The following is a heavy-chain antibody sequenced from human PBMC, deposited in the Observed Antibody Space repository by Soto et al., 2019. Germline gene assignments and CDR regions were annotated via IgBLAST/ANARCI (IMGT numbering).Heavy chain of an antibody. J-gene: IGHJ4*02. CDR3: EKSDSSGWSIFDY. CDR2: ISSSGGST. D-gene: IGHD6-19*01. V-gene: IGHV3-23*01. CDR1: GFTFSSYG. Sequence: PGGSLRLSCAASGFTFSSYGMNWVRQAPGKGLEWVSAISSSGGSTYYADSVKGRFTISRDNSKNTLYLQMNSLRAEDTAVYFCEKSDSSGWSIFDYWGQGTLVTVSS.